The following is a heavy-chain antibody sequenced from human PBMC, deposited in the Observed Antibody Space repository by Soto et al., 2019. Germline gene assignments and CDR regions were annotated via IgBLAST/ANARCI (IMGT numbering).Heavy chain of an antibody. CDR3: AKDGAGDYDFWSGYSQTDNSDY. CDR1: GFTFSSYA. V-gene: IGHV3-23*01. J-gene: IGHJ4*02. D-gene: IGHD3-3*01. Sequence: GGSLRLSCAASGFTFSSYATSWVRQAPGKGLEWVSAISGSGGSTYYADSVKGRFTISRDNSKNTLYLQMNSLRAEDTAVYYCAKDGAGDYDFWSGYSQTDNSDYWGQGTLVTVSS. CDR2: ISGSGGST.